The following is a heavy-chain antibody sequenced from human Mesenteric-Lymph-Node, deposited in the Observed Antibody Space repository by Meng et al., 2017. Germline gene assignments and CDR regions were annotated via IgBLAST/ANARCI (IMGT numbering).Heavy chain of an antibody. Sequence: SETLSLTCTVSGGSVSSGSYYWSWIRQPPGKGLEWIGYIYYSGSTNYNPSLKSRVTISVDTSKNQFSLKLSSVTAADTAVYSCARVRTYYYDSSGYSNYYYYGMDVWGQGTTVTVSS. J-gene: IGHJ6*02. V-gene: IGHV4-61*01. CDR1: GGSVSSGSYY. D-gene: IGHD3-22*01. CDR3: ARVRTYYYDSSGYSNYYYYGMDV. CDR2: IYYSGST.